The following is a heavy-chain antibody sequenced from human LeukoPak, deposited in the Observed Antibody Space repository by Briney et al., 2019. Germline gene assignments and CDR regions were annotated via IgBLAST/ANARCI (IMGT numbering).Heavy chain of an antibody. J-gene: IGHJ4*02. V-gene: IGHV4-39*01. D-gene: IGHD6-6*01. CDR1: GGSISSSYY. CDR2: IYYSGST. Sequence: NPSETLSLTCTVSGGSISSSYYWGWIRPPPGKGLEWIGSIYYSGSTYYNPSLKSRVTISVDTSKNQFSLKLSSVTAADTAVYYCARHVFQGIAALVFDYWGQGTLVTVSS. CDR3: ARHVFQGIAALVFDY.